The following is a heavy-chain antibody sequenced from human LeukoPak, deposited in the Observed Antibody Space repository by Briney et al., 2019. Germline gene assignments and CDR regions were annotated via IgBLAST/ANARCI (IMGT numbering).Heavy chain of an antibody. V-gene: IGHV3-9*01. Sequence: GGSLRLSCAASGFTFDDYAMHWVRQAPGKGLEWVSGISWNSGSIGYADSVKGRFTISRDNAKNSLYLQMNSLRAEDTALYYCAKEGPGDILTGYFDYWGQGTLVTVSS. CDR2: ISWNSGSI. D-gene: IGHD3-9*01. CDR3: AKEGPGDILTGYFDY. J-gene: IGHJ4*02. CDR1: GFTFDDYA.